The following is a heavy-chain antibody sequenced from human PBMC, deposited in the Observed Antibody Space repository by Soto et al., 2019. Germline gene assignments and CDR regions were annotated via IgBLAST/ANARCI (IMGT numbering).Heavy chain of an antibody. D-gene: IGHD2-8*01. CDR3: ARGPRSCTNGVCYTEFAFDI. CDR2: IKQDGSEK. J-gene: IGHJ3*02. V-gene: IGHV3-7*01. CDR1: GCTFSSYW. Sequence: LXLSCGAAGCTFSSYWMSWVRQAPGKGLEWVANIKQDGSEKYYVDSVKGRFTISRDNAKNSLYLQMNSLRAEDTAVYYCARGPRSCTNGVCYTEFAFDIWGQGTTVTV.